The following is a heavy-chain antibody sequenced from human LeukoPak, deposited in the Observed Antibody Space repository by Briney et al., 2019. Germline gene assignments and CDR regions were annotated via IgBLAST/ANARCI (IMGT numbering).Heavy chain of an antibody. D-gene: IGHD6-13*01. Sequence: GRSLRLSCAASGFTFSSYGMHWVRQAPGKGLEWVAVIWYDGGNKYYADSVKGRFTISRDNSKNTLYLQMNSLRAEDTAVYYCASRGIAAAGAADYWGQGTLVTVSS. CDR3: ASRGIAAAGAADY. J-gene: IGHJ4*02. V-gene: IGHV3-33*01. CDR1: GFTFSSYG. CDR2: IWYDGGNK.